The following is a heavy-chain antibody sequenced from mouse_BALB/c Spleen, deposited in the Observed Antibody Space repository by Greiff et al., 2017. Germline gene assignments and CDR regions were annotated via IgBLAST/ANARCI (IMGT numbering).Heavy chain of an antibody. J-gene: IGHJ3*01. CDR3: AREGSSDPWFAY. D-gene: IGHD3-1*01. Sequence: EVKLVESGPELVKPGASVKISCKASGYTFTDYNMHWVKQSHGKSLEWIGYIYPYNGGTGYNQKFKSKATLTVDNSSSTAYMELRSLTSEDSAVYYCAREGSSDPWFAYWGQGTLVTVSA. V-gene: IGHV1S29*02. CDR2: IYPYNGGT. CDR1: GYTFTDYN.